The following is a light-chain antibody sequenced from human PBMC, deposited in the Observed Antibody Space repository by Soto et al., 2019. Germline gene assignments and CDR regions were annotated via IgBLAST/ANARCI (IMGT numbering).Light chain of an antibody. V-gene: IGKV3-20*01. CDR3: QQHGSSPIT. CDR1: QSVSSSY. CDR2: GAS. J-gene: IGKJ5*01. Sequence: EIVLTQSPGTLSLSPGERATLSCRASQSVSSSYIAWYQQKPGQAPRLLIYGASSRATGIPDRFSGSGSGTDFTLTISRLEPEDFAVYYCQQHGSSPITFGQGTRLEIK.